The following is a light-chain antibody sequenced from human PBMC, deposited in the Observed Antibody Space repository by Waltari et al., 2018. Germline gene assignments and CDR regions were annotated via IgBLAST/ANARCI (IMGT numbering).Light chain of an antibody. V-gene: IGKV3-20*01. Sequence: EIVLTQSPGTLSLSPGERATLSCRASQSVGRSLAWYQQKRGQAPRLLIYGASSRATGIPDRFSGSGSGTDFSLTISRLEPEDFAVYYCQHYVRLPATFGQGTDMEIK. CDR1: QSVGRS. J-gene: IGKJ1*01. CDR2: GAS. CDR3: QHYVRLPAT.